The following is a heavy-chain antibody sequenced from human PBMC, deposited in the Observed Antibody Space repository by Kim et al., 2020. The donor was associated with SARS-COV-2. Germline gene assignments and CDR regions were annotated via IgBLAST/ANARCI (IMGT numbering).Heavy chain of an antibody. CDR3: VCGRYCSSTSCPRLKFLAFDI. CDR2: IYYSGST. Sequence: SETLSLTCTVSGGSISSSSYYWGWIRQPPGKGLEWIGSIYYSGSTYYNPSLKSRVTISVDTSKNQFSLKLSSVTAADTAVYYCVCGRYCSSTSCPRLKFLAFDIWGQGTMVTVSS. J-gene: IGHJ3*02. D-gene: IGHD2-2*01. V-gene: IGHV4-39*01. CDR1: GGSISSSSYY.